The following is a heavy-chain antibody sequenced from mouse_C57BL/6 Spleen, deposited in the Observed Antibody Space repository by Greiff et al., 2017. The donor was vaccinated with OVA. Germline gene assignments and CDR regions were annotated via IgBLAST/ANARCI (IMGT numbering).Heavy chain of an antibody. CDR1: GYAFSSYW. D-gene: IGHD6-1*01. Sequence: VKLQQSGAELVKPGASVKISCKASGYAFSSYWMNWVKQRPGKGLEWIGQIYPGDGDTNYNGKFKGKATLTADKSSSTAYMQLSSLTSEDSAVYFCARSNTLQGDWYFDVWGTGTTVTVSS. V-gene: IGHV1-80*01. J-gene: IGHJ1*03. CDR3: ARSNTLQGDWYFDV. CDR2: IYPGDGDT.